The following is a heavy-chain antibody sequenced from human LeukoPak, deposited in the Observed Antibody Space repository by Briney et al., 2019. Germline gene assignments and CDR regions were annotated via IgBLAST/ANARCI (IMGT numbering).Heavy chain of an antibody. Sequence: ASVKVSCKVSGYTLTELSMHWVRQAPGKGLEWMGGFDPEDGETIYAQKFQGRVTMTEDTSTDTAYMELSSLRSEDTAVYYCATDQSIAAAVAPHYYYYGMDVWGQGTTVTVSS. CDR3: ATDQSIAAAVAPHYYYYGMDV. V-gene: IGHV1-24*01. CDR1: GYTLTELS. D-gene: IGHD6-13*01. J-gene: IGHJ6*02. CDR2: FDPEDGET.